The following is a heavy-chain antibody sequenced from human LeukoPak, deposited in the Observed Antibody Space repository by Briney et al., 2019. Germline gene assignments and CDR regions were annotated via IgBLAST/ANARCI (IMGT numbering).Heavy chain of an antibody. CDR1: GGSISSGSYY. Sequence: SQTLSLTCTVSGGSISSGSYYWNWIRQPAGKGLEWVGRIYSSRGTDFTPSLKSRGTISVDTSKNQFSLKLSSVTAADTAVYYCAREDYYDSSGYYPFDVWGQGILVTVSS. D-gene: IGHD3-22*01. J-gene: IGHJ4*02. V-gene: IGHV4-61*02. CDR3: AREDYYDSSGYYPFDV. CDR2: IYSSRGT.